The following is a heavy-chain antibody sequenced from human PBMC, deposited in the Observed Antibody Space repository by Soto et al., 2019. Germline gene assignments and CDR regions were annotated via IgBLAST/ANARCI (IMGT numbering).Heavy chain of an antibody. Sequence: GGSLRLSCAASGFTFSSYSMNWVRQAPGKGLEWVSSISSSSSYIYYADSVKGRFTISRDNAKNSLYLQMNSLRAEDTAVYYCARDLVIAAAGNDAFDIWGQGTMVTVSS. CDR2: ISSSSSYI. CDR1: GFTFSSYS. D-gene: IGHD6-13*01. CDR3: ARDLVIAAAGNDAFDI. J-gene: IGHJ3*02. V-gene: IGHV3-21*01.